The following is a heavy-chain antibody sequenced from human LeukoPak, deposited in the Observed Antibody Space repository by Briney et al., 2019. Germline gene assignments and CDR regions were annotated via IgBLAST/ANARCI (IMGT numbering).Heavy chain of an antibody. CDR3: ARDKSEGSSSWYNDGYYGMDV. CDR2: IYYSGST. Sequence: PSQTLCLTCTVSGGSISSGDYYWGWLRPPPGQGLEWIGYIYYSGSTYYNPSLNSRVTISVDTSKNQFSLKLSSVTAADTAVYYCARDKSEGSSSWYNDGYYGMDVWGQGTTVTVSS. D-gene: IGHD6-13*01. J-gene: IGHJ6*02. CDR1: GGSISSGDYY. V-gene: IGHV4-30-4*08.